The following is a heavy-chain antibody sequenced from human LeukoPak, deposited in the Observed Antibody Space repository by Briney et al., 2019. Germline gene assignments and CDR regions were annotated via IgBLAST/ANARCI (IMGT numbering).Heavy chain of an antibody. Sequence: SQTLSLTCAVSGGSISSGGYSWSWIRQPPGKGLEWIGYIYHSGSTYYNPSLKNRVTISVDRSKNQFSLKLSSVTAADTAVYYCARNYLGARGVISLRFDPWGQGTLVTVSS. CDR2: IYHSGST. V-gene: IGHV4-30-2*01. D-gene: IGHD3-10*01. CDR3: ARNYLGARGVISLRFDP. CDR1: GGSISSGGYS. J-gene: IGHJ5*02.